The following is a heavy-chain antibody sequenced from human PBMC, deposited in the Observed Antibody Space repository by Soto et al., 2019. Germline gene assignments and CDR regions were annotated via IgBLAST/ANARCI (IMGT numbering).Heavy chain of an antibody. J-gene: IGHJ4*02. CDR1: EGTFNSYT. CDR2: VIPILGMA. CDR3: ATNYGSGSTHFDY. D-gene: IGHD3-10*01. Sequence: QVQLVQSGAEVKKPGSSVKVSCTASEGTFNSYTISWVRQAPGQGLEWMGRVIPILGMANFAQKFQGRVMITADEATSTAYKVLSSRRAYDTAVYYCATNYGSGSTHFDYGGQGPLVTVSS. V-gene: IGHV1-69*02.